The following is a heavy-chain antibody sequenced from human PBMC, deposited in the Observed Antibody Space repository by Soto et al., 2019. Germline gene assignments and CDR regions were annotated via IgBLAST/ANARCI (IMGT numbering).Heavy chain of an antibody. Sequence: GVPVKGSCTASGYTFPSFDINWVRQANRQGLEWMGWMNPNSGNTGYAQKFQGRVTMTRNTSISTAYMELSSLRSEDTAVYYCARGGYYYYYYYGMDVWGQGTTVTVSS. CDR3: ARGGYYYYYYYGMDV. CDR1: GYTFPSFD. V-gene: IGHV1-8*01. J-gene: IGHJ6*02. CDR2: MNPNSGNT. D-gene: IGHD3-22*01.